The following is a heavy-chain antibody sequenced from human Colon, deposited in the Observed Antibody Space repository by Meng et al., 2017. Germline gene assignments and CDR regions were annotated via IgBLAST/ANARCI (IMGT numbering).Heavy chain of an antibody. Sequence: QAQLQESGPGRVKPSGTLSLTCAVSGGSISSNWWSWVRQPPGKGLEWIGEFFHTGRTNYDPSLKSRVTISVDKSNNQFSLKLTSVTAADTAVYYCARHISILGQRGFDYWGQGTLVTVSS. CDR3: ARHISILGQRGFDY. CDR1: GGSISSNW. D-gene: IGHD3/OR15-3a*01. V-gene: IGHV4-4*02. CDR2: FFHTGRT. J-gene: IGHJ4*02.